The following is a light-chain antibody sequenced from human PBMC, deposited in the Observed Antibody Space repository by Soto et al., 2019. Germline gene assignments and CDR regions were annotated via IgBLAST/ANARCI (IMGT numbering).Light chain of an antibody. CDR1: QSVSSN. CDR3: QQYNFWPQT. V-gene: IGKV3-15*01. Sequence: EIVMTQSPATLSVSPGEGATVSCRASQSVSSNLAWYQQKPGQAPRLLIYDASNRATDIPARFSGSGSGTDFTLTISSLQSEDFAVYFCQQYNFWPQTFGQGTKVEIK. J-gene: IGKJ1*01. CDR2: DAS.